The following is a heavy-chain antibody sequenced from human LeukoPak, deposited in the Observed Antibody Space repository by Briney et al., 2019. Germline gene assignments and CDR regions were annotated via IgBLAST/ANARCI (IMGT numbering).Heavy chain of an antibody. CDR3: ARDLDYGGNRFDY. CDR1: GGSISSGDYY. J-gene: IGHJ4*02. CDR2: IYYSGST. D-gene: IGHD4-23*01. V-gene: IGHV4-30-4*01. Sequence: SETLSLTCTVSGGSISSGDYYWSWIRQPPGKGLEWIGYIYYSGSTYYNPSLKSRVTISVDMSKNQFSLKLSSVTAADTAVYYCARDLDYGGNRFDYWGQGTLVTVSS.